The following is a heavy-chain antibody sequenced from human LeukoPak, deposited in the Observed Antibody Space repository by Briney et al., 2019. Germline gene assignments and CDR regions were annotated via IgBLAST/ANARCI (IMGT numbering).Heavy chain of an antibody. D-gene: IGHD5-24*01. V-gene: IGHV3-30*18. CDR1: GFTFSSYG. Sequence: PGGSLRLSCVASGFTFSSYGMHWVRQAPGKGLEWVAVISSDGSSEQSADSVKGRFTISRGNSKNTLYLHMNSLRAEDTAMYYCAKKRDAFDIWGQGTVVAVSS. J-gene: IGHJ3*02. CDR2: ISSDGSSE. CDR3: AKKRDAFDI.